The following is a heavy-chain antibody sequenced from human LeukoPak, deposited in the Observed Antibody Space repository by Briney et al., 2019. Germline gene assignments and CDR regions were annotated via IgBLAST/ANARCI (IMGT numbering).Heavy chain of an antibody. D-gene: IGHD5-18*01. CDR3: ARSYRAHQTFYSSHFFDY. CDR1: GGSFSGYY. J-gene: IGHJ4*02. V-gene: IGHV4-34*01. Sequence: SETLSLTCAVYGGSFSGYYWNWIRQPLGKGLDWIGEINHFGRTKYNPSLKSRVTISGDTSRNQFSLKINSLTAADTAVYYCARSYRAHQTFYSSHFFDYWGQGTLVTVSS. CDR2: INHFGRT.